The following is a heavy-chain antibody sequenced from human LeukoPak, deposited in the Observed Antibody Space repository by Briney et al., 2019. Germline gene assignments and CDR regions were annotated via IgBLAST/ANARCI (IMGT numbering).Heavy chain of an antibody. D-gene: IGHD3-3*01. CDR3: ARLRGGYYRYYYFYMYV. V-gene: IGHV4-39*01. J-gene: IGHJ6*03. CDR2: IYYSGST. Sequence: SETLSLTCTVSGGSIISSSYYWGWIRQPPGKGLEWIGSIYYSGSTYYNPSLKSRVTISVDTSKNQFSLKLSSVTAADTAVYYCARLRGGYYRYYYFYMYVWGKGTTVTFSS. CDR1: GGSIISSSYY.